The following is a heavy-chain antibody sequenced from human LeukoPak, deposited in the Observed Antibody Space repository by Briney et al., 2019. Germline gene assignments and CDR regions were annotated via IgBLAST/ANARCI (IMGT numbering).Heavy chain of an antibody. J-gene: IGHJ4*02. CDR3: AKDQNSYYDSTVY. D-gene: IGHD3-22*01. CDR2: IRYDGSDT. CDR1: GFTFSNFG. Sequence: PGGSLRLSCAASGFTFSNFGMHWVRQAPGKGLECVAFIRYDGSDTYYADSVKGRFTISRDNSKNTLYLQMNSLRAEDTAVYYCAKDQNSYYDSTVYWGQGTLVTVSS. V-gene: IGHV3-30*02.